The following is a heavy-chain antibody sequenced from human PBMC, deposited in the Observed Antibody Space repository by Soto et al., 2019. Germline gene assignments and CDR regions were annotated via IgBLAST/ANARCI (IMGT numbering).Heavy chain of an antibody. D-gene: IGHD3-10*01. V-gene: IGHV3-33*01. CDR3: ARDDEYSGNGMDV. CDR2: ILNDGSNR. J-gene: IGHJ6*02. CDR1: EFTFSNYG. Sequence: QVQLVESGGGVVQPGRSLRLSCAASEFTFSNYGMHWVRQAPGKGLEWVAVILNDGSNRYHADSVKDRFTIARDNSKNTLYLQRNSLRAEDTAVYYCARDDEYSGNGMDVWGHGTTVTVS.